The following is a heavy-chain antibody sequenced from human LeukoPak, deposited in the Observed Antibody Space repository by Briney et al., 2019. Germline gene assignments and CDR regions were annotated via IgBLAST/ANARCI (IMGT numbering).Heavy chain of an antibody. CDR3: AKDPPLGYDILTGYSAGDY. V-gene: IGHV3-69-1*01. J-gene: IGHJ4*02. D-gene: IGHD3-9*01. Sequence: MAGGSLRLSCAASGFIFSDYSMNWVRQAPGKGLEWVSYISSSTTIYYADSVKGRFTISRDNSKNTLYLQMSSLRAEDTAVYYCAKDPPLGYDILTGYSAGDYWGQGTLVTVSS. CDR2: ISSSTTI. CDR1: GFIFSDYS.